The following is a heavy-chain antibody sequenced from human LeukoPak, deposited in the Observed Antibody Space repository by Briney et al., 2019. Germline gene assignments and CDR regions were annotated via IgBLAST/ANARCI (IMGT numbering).Heavy chain of an antibody. Sequence: SETLSLTCAVYGGSFSGYYWSWIRQPPGKGLEWIGEINHSGSTNYDPSLKSRVTISVDTSKNQFSLKLSSVTAADTAVHYCARDLLGYNYHYMDVWGKGTTVTVSS. J-gene: IGHJ6*03. CDR1: GGSFSGYY. D-gene: IGHD3-22*01. CDR2: INHSGST. V-gene: IGHV4-34*01. CDR3: ARDLLGYNYHYMDV.